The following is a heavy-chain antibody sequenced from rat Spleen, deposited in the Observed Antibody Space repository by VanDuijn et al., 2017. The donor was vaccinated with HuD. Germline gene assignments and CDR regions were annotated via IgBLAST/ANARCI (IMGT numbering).Heavy chain of an antibody. CDR3: ARRHFGYTDYFDY. V-gene: IGHV5-25*01. CDR1: GFTFTNYD. J-gene: IGHJ2*01. CDR2: ISTGGGNT. Sequence: EVQLVESGGGLVQPGRSLKLSCAASGFTFTNYDMAWVRQAPTKGLEWIASISTGGGNTYYRDSVKGRFTISRDNAKSTLYLQMDSLRSEDTATYYCARRHFGYTDYFDYWGQGVMVTVSS. D-gene: IGHD1-4*01.